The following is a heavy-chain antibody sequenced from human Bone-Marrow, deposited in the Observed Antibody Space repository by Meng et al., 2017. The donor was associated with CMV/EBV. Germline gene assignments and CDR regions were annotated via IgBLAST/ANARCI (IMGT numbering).Heavy chain of an antibody. J-gene: IGHJ2*01. D-gene: IGHD1-20*01. CDR2: INHSGST. CDR3: ARVGTVTGCLCFDL. CDR1: GGSFSGYY. V-gene: IGHV4-34*01. Sequence: SETLSLTCAVYGGSFSGYYWSWIRQPPGKGLEWIGEINHSGSTNYNPSLKSRVTISVDTSKNQFSLKLSSVAAADTGVYYCARVGTVTGCLCFDLWGRGTLVTVSS.